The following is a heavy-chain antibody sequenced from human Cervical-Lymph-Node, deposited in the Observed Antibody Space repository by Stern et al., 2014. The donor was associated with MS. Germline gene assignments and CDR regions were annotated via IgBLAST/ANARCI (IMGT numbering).Heavy chain of an antibody. J-gene: IGHJ4*02. CDR2: IYPGDSDS. V-gene: IGHV5-51*03. Sequence: EVQLVESGAAVKKSGESLKISCEASGYTFTAYWIGWGRQMPGKGLEWMGTIYPGDSDSRYSPSFQGRVTISADKSITTAYLQWSSLKASDSAIYYCARTYDSSGYGLDYWGQGTVVTVSS. CDR3: ARTYDSSGYGLDY. D-gene: IGHD3-22*01. CDR1: GYTFTAYW.